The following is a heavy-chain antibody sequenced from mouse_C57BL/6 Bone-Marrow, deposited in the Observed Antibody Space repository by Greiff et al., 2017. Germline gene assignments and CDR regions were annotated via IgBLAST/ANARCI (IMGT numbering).Heavy chain of an antibody. V-gene: IGHV5-6*01. CDR1: GFTFSSYG. CDR3: ARRGLLLHWDY. Sequence: EVQLVESGGDLVKPGGSLKLSCAASGFTFSSYGMSWVRQTPDKRLEWVATISSGGSYTYYPDSVKGRFTISRDNAKNTLYLQMSSLKSEDTAMYYCARRGLLLHWDYWGQGTTLTVSS. J-gene: IGHJ2*01. D-gene: IGHD1-1*01. CDR2: ISSGGSYT.